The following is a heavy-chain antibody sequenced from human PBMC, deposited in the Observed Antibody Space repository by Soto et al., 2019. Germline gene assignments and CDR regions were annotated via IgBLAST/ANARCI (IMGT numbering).Heavy chain of an antibody. CDR1: GYTFTSYD. J-gene: IGHJ6*03. D-gene: IGHD3-3*01. V-gene: IGHV1-8*01. CDR2: MNPNSGNT. CDR3: ARGLGPNPSPVTIFGVVITYYYYYMDV. Sequence: ASVKVSCKASGYTFTSYDINWVRQATGQGLEWMGWMNPNSGNTGYAQKFQGRVTMIRNTSISTAYMELSSLRSEDTAVYYCARGLGPNPSPVTIFGVVITYYYYYMDVWGKGTTVTVSS.